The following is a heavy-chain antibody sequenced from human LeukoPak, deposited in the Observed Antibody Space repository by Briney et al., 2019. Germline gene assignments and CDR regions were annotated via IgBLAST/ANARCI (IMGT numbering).Heavy chain of an antibody. CDR3: AKDLLEQYSSSS. V-gene: IGHV3-30*18. CDR2: ISYDGSNK. Sequence: PGGSLRLSCAASGFTFSSYGMHWVRQAPGKGLEWVAAISYDGSNKYYADSVKGRFTISRDNSKNTLYLQMNSLRAEDTAVYYCAKDLLEQYSSSSWGQGTLVTVSS. J-gene: IGHJ5*02. D-gene: IGHD6-6*01. CDR1: GFTFSSYG.